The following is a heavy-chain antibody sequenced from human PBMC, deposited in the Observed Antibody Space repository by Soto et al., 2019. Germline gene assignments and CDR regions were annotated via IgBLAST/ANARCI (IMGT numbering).Heavy chain of an antibody. CDR3: ARHGYDSSGYGYYYYGMDV. CDR1: GYSFTSYW. CDR2: IYPGDSDT. Sequence: HGESLKISCKGSGYSFTSYWIGWVRQMPGKGLEWMGIIYPGDSDTRYSPSFQGQVTISADKSISTAYLQWSSLKASDTAVYYCARHGYDSSGYGYYYYGMDVWGQGTTVTVSS. J-gene: IGHJ6*02. D-gene: IGHD3-22*01. V-gene: IGHV5-51*01.